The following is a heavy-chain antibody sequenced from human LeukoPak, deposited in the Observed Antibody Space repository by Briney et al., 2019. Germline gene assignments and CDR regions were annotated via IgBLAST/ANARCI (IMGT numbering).Heavy chain of an antibody. Sequence: SVKASCKASGGTFSSYAISWVRQAPGQGLEWMGGIIPIFGTANYAQKFQGRVTITADESTSTAYMELSSLRSEDTAVYYCARGPDIVVVVAATDYYYGMDVWGQGTTVTVSS. J-gene: IGHJ6*02. CDR1: GGTFSSYA. D-gene: IGHD2-15*01. V-gene: IGHV1-69*01. CDR2: IIPIFGTA. CDR3: ARGPDIVVVVAATDYYYGMDV.